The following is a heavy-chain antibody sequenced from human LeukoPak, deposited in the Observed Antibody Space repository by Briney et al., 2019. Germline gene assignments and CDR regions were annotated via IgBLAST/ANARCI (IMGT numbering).Heavy chain of an antibody. D-gene: IGHD3-22*01. J-gene: IGHJ5*02. CDR3: ARDVGHYENSGIS. CDR1: GGSISTSNYY. Sequence: PSETLSLTCTVSGGSISTSNYYWGWIRQPPGKGLEWIGSIYHSGSTYYNPSLKSRVTISIDTSKNQFSLRLNSVTAADTAVYYCARDVGHYENSGISWGQGTLVTVSS. CDR2: IYHSGST. V-gene: IGHV4-39*07.